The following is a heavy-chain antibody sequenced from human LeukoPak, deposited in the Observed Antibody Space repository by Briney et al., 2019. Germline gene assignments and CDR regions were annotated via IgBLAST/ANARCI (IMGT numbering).Heavy chain of an antibody. D-gene: IGHD6-25*01. CDR3: ARDRSAGYADAFDI. Sequence: PGGSLSLSCAASGFTVSSNYMNWVRQAPGKGLEWVSVIYSGGSAYYTDSVKGRFTISRDNSTNTLYLQMNSLRPEDTAVYYCARDRSAGYADAFDIWGQGTMVSVSS. J-gene: IGHJ3*02. CDR2: IYSGGSA. CDR1: GFTVSSNY. V-gene: IGHV3-66*01.